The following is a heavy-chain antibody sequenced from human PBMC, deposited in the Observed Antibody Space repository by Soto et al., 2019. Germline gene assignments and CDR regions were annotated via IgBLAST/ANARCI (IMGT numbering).Heavy chain of an antibody. CDR2: ISYDGSNK. J-gene: IGHJ6*02. V-gene: IGHV3-30*18. CDR3: AKEEYSGYVYYYYYGMDV. CDR1: VFTFSSYG. D-gene: IGHD5-12*01. Sequence: SGGSLRLSCAASVFTFSSYGMPWVRQAPGKGLEWVAVISYDGSNKYYAAPVKGRFTIYRDNPHNTLYLKMKSLRAEDTAVYYCAKEEYSGYVYYYYYGMDVWGQGT.